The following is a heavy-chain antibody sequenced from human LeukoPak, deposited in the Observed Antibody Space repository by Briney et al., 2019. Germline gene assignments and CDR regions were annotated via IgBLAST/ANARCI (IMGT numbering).Heavy chain of an antibody. CDR2: ISYDGRNK. V-gene: IGHV3-30*03. J-gene: IGHJ4*02. CDR1: GFTFNNYG. CDR3: ARMFGELLSEPLNNDY. D-gene: IGHD3-10*02. Sequence: GGSLRLSCAAPGFTFNNYGMHWVRQAPGKGLEWVAVISYDGRNKHYPDSVKGRFTISRDISTDTLWLQMDSLRSEDTAVYYCARMFGELLSEPLNNDYWGQGTLVTVSS.